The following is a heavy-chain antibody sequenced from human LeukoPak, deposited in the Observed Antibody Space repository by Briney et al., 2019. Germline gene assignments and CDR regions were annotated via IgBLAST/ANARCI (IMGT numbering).Heavy chain of an antibody. CDR2: IKYDGDEE. CDR3: KSGGAAPGSFDY. CDR1: GFTFSSYW. J-gene: IGHJ4*02. Sequence: GGSLRLSCAASGFTFSSYWVSWMRQAPGKGLEWVANIKYDGDEEYYVDSVRGRFTISRDNAKNSLYLQLSSLRVEDTAVYYCKSGGAAPGSFDYWGQGTLVTVSP. D-gene: IGHD1-1*01. V-gene: IGHV3-7*01.